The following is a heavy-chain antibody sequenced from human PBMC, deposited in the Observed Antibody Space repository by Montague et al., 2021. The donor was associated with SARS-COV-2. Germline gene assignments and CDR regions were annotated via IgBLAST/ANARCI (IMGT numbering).Heavy chain of an antibody. CDR2: ISYDGGKK. CDR1: GFTFTTFSTYT. CDR3: AREGYTSGWYPSYYFDY. Sequence: SLRLSYAVSGFTFTTFSTYTMHWVRQAPGKGLEWVAFISYDGGKKFYADSVKGRFTISRDNSKNTLHLQMNSLKAEDTAVYYCAREGYTSGWYPSYYFDYWGQGTPVTVSS. J-gene: IGHJ4*02. D-gene: IGHD6-19*01. V-gene: IGHV3-30*04.